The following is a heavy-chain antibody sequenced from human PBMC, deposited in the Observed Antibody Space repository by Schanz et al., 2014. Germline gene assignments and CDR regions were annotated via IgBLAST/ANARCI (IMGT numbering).Heavy chain of an antibody. CDR2: IYYRGNT. CDR1: GDSISSAY. CDR3: ARVPKPGWFDP. Sequence: QVQLQESGPGLVEPSQTLSLTCTVSGDSISSAYWSWIRQHPGKGLEWIGFIYYRGNTYYNPSLKSRVSISLDPSKTQFFLNLNSLTAADTAVYYCARVPKPGWFDPWGQGTLVTVSS. V-gene: IGHV4-31*03. J-gene: IGHJ5*02.